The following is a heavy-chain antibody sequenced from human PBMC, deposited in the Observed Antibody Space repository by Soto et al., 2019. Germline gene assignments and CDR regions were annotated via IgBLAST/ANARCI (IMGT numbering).Heavy chain of an antibody. Sequence: PSETLSLTCTVSGGSISSYCLSWIRQPPGKELEWIGYIYYSGSTNYNPSLKSRVTISVDTSKNQFSLKLSSVTAADTAVYYCASLGYCSGGSYCYRYFQHWGQGTLVTVSS. D-gene: IGHD2-15*01. V-gene: IGHV4-59*12. J-gene: IGHJ1*01. CDR3: ASLGYCSGGSYCYRYFQH. CDR2: IYYSGST. CDR1: GGSISSYC.